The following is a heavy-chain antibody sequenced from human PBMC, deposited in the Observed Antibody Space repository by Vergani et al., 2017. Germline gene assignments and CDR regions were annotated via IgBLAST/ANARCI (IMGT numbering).Heavy chain of an antibody. Sequence: QVQLQQWGAGLLKPSETLSLTCAVYGGSFSGYYWSWIRQPPGKGLEWIGEIYHSGGTNYNPSLKSRVTISVDKSKNQFSLKLSSVTAADTAVYYCARPPGGNWGQGTLVTVSS. D-gene: IGHD3-16*01. CDR1: GGSFSGYY. V-gene: IGHV4-34*01. J-gene: IGHJ4*02. CDR3: ARPPGGN. CDR2: IYHSGGT.